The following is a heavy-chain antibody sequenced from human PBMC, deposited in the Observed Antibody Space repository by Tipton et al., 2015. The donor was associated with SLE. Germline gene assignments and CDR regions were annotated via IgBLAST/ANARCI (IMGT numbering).Heavy chain of an antibody. J-gene: IGHJ3*02. Sequence: PSLTCTVSGGSISSYYWSWIRQPPGKGLEWIGYIYYSGSTNYNPSLKSRVTISVDTSKNQFSLKLSSVTAADTAVYYCARAQSSGYWYDAFDIWGQGTMVTVSS. V-gene: IGHV4-59*01. D-gene: IGHD3-22*01. CDR1: GGSISSYY. CDR2: IYYSGST. CDR3: ARAQSSGYWYDAFDI.